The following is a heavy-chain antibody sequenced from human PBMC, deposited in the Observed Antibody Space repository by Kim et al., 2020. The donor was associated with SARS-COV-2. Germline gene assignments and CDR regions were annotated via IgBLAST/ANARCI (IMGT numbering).Heavy chain of an antibody. J-gene: IGHJ4*02. CDR2: K. D-gene: IGHD1-26*01. V-gene: IGHV3-48*02. Sequence: KSYADSVTGRFTLSRDNAKNPLYLQMNSLRDEDTAVYYCARDSGSLHFDYWGQGTLVTVSS. CDR3: ARDSGSLHFDY.